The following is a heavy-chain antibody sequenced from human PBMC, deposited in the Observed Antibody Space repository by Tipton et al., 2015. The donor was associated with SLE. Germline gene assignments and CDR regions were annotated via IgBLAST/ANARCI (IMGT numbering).Heavy chain of an antibody. CDR1: GFTFDDYG. V-gene: IGHV3-30*18. Sequence: QVQLVQSGGGLVQPGRALRLSCAASGFTFDDYGMHWVRQTPGKGLEWVAGISYDGSDTFYADSVKGRFTISRDNSQTTLYLQMNSLRREDGAVYYCAQEGKGPLDSWGQGALVTVSS. CDR2: ISYDGSDT. J-gene: IGHJ4*02. CDR3: AQEGKGPLDS. D-gene: IGHD3-10*01.